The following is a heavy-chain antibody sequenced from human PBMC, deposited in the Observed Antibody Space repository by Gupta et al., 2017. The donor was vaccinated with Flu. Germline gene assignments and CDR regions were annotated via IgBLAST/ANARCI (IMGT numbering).Heavy chain of an antibody. J-gene: IGHJ4*02. CDR3: VRDLPYVEGGLVGPFDS. CDR2: ISPYNGNT. Sequence: QVQLVQSGAAVKKPGASVKVSCKASGDTFTNYGISWVRQAPGQGLEWMGWISPYNGNTNYTQKLQGRVTLTTDTSTSTAYMELRSLRSDDTAVYYCVRDLPYVEGGLVGPFDSWGQGTLVTVSS. V-gene: IGHV1-18*01. CDR1: GDTFTNYG. D-gene: IGHD2-2*01.